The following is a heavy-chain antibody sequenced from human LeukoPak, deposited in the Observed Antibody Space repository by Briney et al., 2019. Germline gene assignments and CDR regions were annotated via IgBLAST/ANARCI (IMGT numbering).Heavy chain of an antibody. CDR2: MNPNSGNT. D-gene: IGHD3-10*01. CDR1: GYTFTSYD. CDR3: ARARREYYYYYYYMDV. J-gene: IGHJ6*03. Sequence: ASVKVSCKASGYTFTSYDINWVRQATGQGLEWMGWMNPNSGNTGYAQKFQGRVTMTRNTSISSAYMELSSLGSEDTAVYYCARARREYYYYYYYMDVWGKGTTVTVSS. V-gene: IGHV1-8*01.